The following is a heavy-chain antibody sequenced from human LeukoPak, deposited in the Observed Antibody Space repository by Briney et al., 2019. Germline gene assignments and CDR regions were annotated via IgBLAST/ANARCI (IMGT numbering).Heavy chain of an antibody. CDR3: ARESNGDYDY. Sequence: SETLSLTCTVSGYSISSGYYWGWIRQPPGKGLEWIGSIYHSGSTYYNPSLKSRVTISVDTSKNQFSLKLSSVTAADTAVYYCARESNGDYDYWGQGTLVTVSS. CDR1: GYSISSGYY. D-gene: IGHD4-17*01. V-gene: IGHV4-38-2*02. J-gene: IGHJ4*02. CDR2: IYHSGST.